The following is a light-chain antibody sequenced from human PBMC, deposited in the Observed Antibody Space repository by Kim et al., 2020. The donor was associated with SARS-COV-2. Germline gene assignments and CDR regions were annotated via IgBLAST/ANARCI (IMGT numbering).Light chain of an antibody. J-gene: IGLJ2*01. CDR3: SSYGGSV. Sequence: QSALTQPPSASGSPGQSITISCTGTSSDLGGYNYVSWYQQHPGKAPKLMIYDVNKRPSGVPDRFSGSKSGNTASLTVSGLQAEDEADYYCSSYGGSVFGGGTQLTVL. CDR1: SSDLGGYNY. V-gene: IGLV2-8*01. CDR2: DVN.